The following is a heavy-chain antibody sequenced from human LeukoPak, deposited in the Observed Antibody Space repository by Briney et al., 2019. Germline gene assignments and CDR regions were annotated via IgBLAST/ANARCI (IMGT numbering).Heavy chain of an antibody. CDR2: ISAYNGNT. Sequence: ASVKVSCTASGYTFTNYGISWVRQAPGQGLEWMGWISAYNGNTDYAQKLQGRVTMTTDTSTSTAYMELRSLRSDDTAVYYCAGGYSSSWYDYWGQGTLVTVSS. V-gene: IGHV1-18*01. J-gene: IGHJ4*02. CDR3: AGGYSSSWYDY. CDR1: GYTFTNYG. D-gene: IGHD6-13*01.